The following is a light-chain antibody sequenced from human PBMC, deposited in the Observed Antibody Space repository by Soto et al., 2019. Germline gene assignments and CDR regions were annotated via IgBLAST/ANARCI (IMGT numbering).Light chain of an antibody. V-gene: IGKV1-13*02. J-gene: IGKJ4*01. CDR3: QQFKSYPLT. CDR2: DGS. CDR1: QGISSA. Sequence: ALQLTQSPSSLSASVGDRVTITCRASQGISSALAWYHQKPGTAPKLLIYDGSSLESGVPSRFSGSGSGTDFTITISSLQPEDFATYYCQQFKSYPLTFGGGTTVEIK.